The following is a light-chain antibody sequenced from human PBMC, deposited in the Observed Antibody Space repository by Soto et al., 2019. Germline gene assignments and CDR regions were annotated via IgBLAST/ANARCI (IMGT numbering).Light chain of an antibody. J-gene: IGLJ1*01. CDR3: CSYAGSFASYV. CDR2: DVS. V-gene: IGLV2-11*01. Sequence: QSALTQPRSVSGSPGQSVTISCTGTSSDVGDYNYVSWYQQHPDKAPKVMIYDVSKRPSGVPDRFSGSKSGNTASLTISGLQAEDEADYYCCSYAGSFASYVFGTGTKLTVL. CDR1: SSDVGDYNY.